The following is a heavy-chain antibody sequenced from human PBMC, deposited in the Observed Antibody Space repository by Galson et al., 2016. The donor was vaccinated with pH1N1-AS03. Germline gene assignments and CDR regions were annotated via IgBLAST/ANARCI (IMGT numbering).Heavy chain of an antibody. CDR3: TAVESGLDH. Sequence: SLRLSCAASGFTFSNSDMNWVRQAPGKGLEWVGRIKSKSEGGTTNYDTPVKGRVTIARDDSKNTLYLQMNSLKTEDTAVYYCTAVESGLDHWGQGTMVTVSS. J-gene: IGHJ4*02. V-gene: IGHV3-15*01. CDR1: GFTFSNSD. CDR2: IKSKSEGGTT.